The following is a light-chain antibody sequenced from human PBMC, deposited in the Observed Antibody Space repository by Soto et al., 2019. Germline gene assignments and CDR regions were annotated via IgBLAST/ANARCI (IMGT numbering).Light chain of an antibody. CDR2: GGS. CDR1: EGLFGF. J-gene: IGKJ2*01. Sequence: EIVLTQSPATLSVSPGDRVTLSCRASEGLFGFLAWYQQKPGQSPRLLIYGGSTRATGIPARFSGSGSATDFTITISSLQSEDFAVYFCQSYNDWPFASGLGTKLEI. CDR3: QSYNDWPFA. V-gene: IGKV3-15*01.